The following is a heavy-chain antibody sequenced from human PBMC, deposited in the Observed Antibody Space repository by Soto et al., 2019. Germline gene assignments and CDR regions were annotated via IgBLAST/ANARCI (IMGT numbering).Heavy chain of an antibody. CDR2: INHSGST. CDR3: ASESQNLWFGELGFDY. CDR1: GGSFSGYY. D-gene: IGHD3-10*01. J-gene: IGHJ4*02. V-gene: IGHV4-34*01. Sequence: SSETLSLTCAVYGGSFSGYYWSWIRQPPGKGLEWVGEINHSGSTNYNPSLKSRVTISVDTSKNQFSLKLSSVTAADTAVYYFASESQNLWFGELGFDYWGQGTLVTVSS.